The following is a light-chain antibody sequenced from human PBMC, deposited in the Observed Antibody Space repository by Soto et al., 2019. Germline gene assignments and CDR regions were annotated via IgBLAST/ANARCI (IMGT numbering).Light chain of an antibody. Sequence: QSALTQPPSVSGAPGQRVTISCTGSSSNIGAGYDVHWYQQLPGRAPKLLIYGDNNRPSGVPDRFSGSKSGTSASLAITGLQAEDEADYYCQSYDSSLSVLHVFGTGTKLTVL. CDR2: GDN. J-gene: IGLJ1*01. CDR1: SSNIGAGYD. CDR3: QSYDSSLSVLHV. V-gene: IGLV1-40*01.